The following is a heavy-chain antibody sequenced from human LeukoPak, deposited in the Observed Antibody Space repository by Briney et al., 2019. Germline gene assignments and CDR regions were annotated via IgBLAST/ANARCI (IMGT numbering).Heavy chain of an antibody. CDR3: ARDLGGYLFDY. CDR2: ISGSGGSI. J-gene: IGHJ4*02. CDR1: GFTFTIYA. Sequence: GGSLRLSCADSGFTFTIYAMRWVRQAPGKGLEWVSAISGSGGSIYYADTVKGRFTISKENAKQSLYLQMNSLRAEDTAVYYCARDLGGYLFDYWGQGPLVTVSS. D-gene: IGHD3-22*01. V-gene: IGHV3-23*01.